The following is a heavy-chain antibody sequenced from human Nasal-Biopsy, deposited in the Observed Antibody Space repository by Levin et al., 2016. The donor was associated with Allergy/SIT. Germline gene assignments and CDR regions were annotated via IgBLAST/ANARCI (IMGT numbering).Heavy chain of an antibody. J-gene: IGHJ4*01. D-gene: IGHD1-14*01. V-gene: IGHV3-7*03. Sequence: GGSLRLSCVASGFTFRWYWMSWVRQAPGRGLEWVANIRQNGSEGFYVDSVRGRFTISRDNANNSLYLQMNFLRAEDTAVYYCAKDPRNHAIYYFDSWGRGTLVTVSS. CDR1: GFTFRWYW. CDR2: IRQNGSEG. CDR3: AKDPRNHAIYYFDS.